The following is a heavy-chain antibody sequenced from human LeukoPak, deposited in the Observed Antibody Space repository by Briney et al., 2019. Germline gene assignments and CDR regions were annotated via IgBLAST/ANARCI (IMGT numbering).Heavy chain of an antibody. Sequence: GGSLRLSCAASGFTFSSYAMSWVRQAPGKGLEWVSSISSSSSYIYYADSVKGRFTTSRDNAKNSLYLQMNSLRAEDTAVYYCARESGDYGDYALDYWGQGTLVTVSS. CDR3: ARESGDYGDYALDY. V-gene: IGHV3-21*01. D-gene: IGHD4-17*01. J-gene: IGHJ4*02. CDR1: GFTFSSYA. CDR2: ISSSSSYI.